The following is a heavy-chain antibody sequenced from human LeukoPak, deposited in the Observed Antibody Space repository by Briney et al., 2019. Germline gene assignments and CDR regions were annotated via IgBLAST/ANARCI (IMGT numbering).Heavy chain of an antibody. CDR2: ISAYNGNT. V-gene: IGHV1-18*01. CDR1: GYTFTSYG. D-gene: IGHD1-14*01. CDR3: AGSYNTYYAQDY. Sequence: ASVKVSCKASGYTFTSYGISWVRQAPGQGLEWMGWISAYNGNTNYAQKLQGRVTMTTDTSTSTAYMELRSLRFEDTAVYYCAGSYNTYYAQDYWGQGALVTASS. J-gene: IGHJ4*02.